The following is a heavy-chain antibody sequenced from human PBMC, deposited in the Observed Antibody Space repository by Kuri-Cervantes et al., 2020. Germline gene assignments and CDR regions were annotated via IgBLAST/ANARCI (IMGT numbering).Heavy chain of an antibody. D-gene: IGHD6-6*01. CDR1: GFTFSSYA. CDR3: ATVGRAARPGY. V-gene: IGHV3-48*03. Sequence: GESLKISCAASGFTFSSYAMHWVRQAPGKGLEWVSYISSSGGTIYYADSVKGRFTMSRDNAKNSLYLQMNSLRAEDTAVYYCATVGRAARPGYWGQGTLVTVSS. J-gene: IGHJ4*02. CDR2: ISSSGGTI.